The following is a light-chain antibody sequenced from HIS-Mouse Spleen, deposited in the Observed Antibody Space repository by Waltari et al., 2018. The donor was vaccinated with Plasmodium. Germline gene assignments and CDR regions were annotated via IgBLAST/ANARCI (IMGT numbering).Light chain of an antibody. CDR1: SSNIGSNT. CDR3: AAWDDSLNGVV. Sequence: PGQRVTISCSGSSSNIGSNTVNWYQQLPGTAPKLLIYSNNQRPSGVPARFSGSKSGTSASLAISGLQSEDEADYYCAAWDDSLNGVVFGGGTKLTVL. CDR2: SNN. V-gene: IGLV1-44*01. J-gene: IGLJ2*01.